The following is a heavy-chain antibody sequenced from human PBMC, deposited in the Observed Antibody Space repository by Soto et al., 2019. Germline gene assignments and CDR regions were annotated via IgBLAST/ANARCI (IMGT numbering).Heavy chain of an antibody. CDR2: ISYDGSNK. CDR1: GFTFSSYG. Sequence: QVQLVESGGGVVQPGRSLRLSCAASGFTFSSYGMHWVRQAPGKGLEWVAVISYDGSNKYYADSVKGRFTISRDKSKNTLYLQMNSLRAEDTAVYYCAKDKGGDYDRYYYYDGMDVWGQGTTVTVSS. CDR3: AKDKGGDYDRYYYYDGMDV. J-gene: IGHJ6*02. D-gene: IGHD4-17*01. V-gene: IGHV3-30*18.